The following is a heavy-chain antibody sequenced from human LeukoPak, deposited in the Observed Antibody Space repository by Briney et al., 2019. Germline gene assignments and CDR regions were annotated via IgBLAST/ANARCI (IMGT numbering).Heavy chain of an antibody. D-gene: IGHD5-18*01. J-gene: IGHJ4*02. CDR2: ISAYNGNT. CDR1: GYTFTSYY. V-gene: IGHV1-18*01. CDR3: ARDMYIYGSYFDY. Sequence: GASLKVSCKASGYTFTSYYMHWVRQAPGQGLEWMGWISAYNGNTNYAQKLQGRVTMTTDTSTSTAYMELRSLRSDDTAVYYCARDMYIYGSYFDYWGQGTLVTVSS.